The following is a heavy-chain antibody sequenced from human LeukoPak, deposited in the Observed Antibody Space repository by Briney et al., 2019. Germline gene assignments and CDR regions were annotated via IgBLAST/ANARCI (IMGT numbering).Heavy chain of an antibody. D-gene: IGHD1-7*01. Sequence: SETLSLTCAVYGGSFSGYYWSWIRQPPGKGLEWIGEINHSGSTNYNPSLKSRVTISVDTSKNQFSLKLSSVTAADTAVYYCATFGITGTRRDENFDYWGQGTLVTVSS. J-gene: IGHJ4*02. CDR1: GGSFSGYY. V-gene: IGHV4-34*01. CDR2: INHSGST. CDR3: ATFGITGTRRDENFDY.